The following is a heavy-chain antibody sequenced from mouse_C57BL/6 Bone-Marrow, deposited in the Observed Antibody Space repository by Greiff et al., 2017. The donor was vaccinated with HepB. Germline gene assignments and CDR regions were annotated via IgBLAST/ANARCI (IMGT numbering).Heavy chain of an antibody. J-gene: IGHJ3*01. V-gene: IGHV3-6*01. Sequence: EVQLQESGPGLVKPSQSLSLTCSVTGYSITSGYYWTWIRQFPGNKLEWMGYISYDGSNNYNPSLKNRISITRDTSKNQFFLKLNSVTTEDTATYYCARGLKQFAYWGQGTLVTVSA. CDR2: ISYDGSN. D-gene: IGHD1-3*01. CDR1: GYSITSGYY. CDR3: ARGLKQFAY.